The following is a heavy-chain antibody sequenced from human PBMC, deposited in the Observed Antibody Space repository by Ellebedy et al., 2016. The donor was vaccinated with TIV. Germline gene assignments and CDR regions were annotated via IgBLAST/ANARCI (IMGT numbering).Heavy chain of an antibody. D-gene: IGHD1-14*01. CDR2: MDAGGGT. CDR3: GRETGYHIEWEPLDL. CDR1: GFTFSRYD. Sequence: PGGSLRLSCEASGFTFSRYDMHWVRQTAGKGLEWLASMDAGGGTYSPGSVKGRFTISRDNGKNSLYLQMNSLRAEDTAVYYCGRETGYHIEWEPLDLWGQGTMVTVSS. J-gene: IGHJ3*01. V-gene: IGHV3-13*01.